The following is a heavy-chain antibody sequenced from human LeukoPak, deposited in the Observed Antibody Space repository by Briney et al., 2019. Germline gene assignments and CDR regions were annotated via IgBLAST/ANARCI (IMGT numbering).Heavy chain of an antibody. CDR1: GFTVSNNY. CDR2: IYSGGTT. Sequence: GGSLRLSCAASGFTVSNNYMSWVRQAPGKGLEWVSVIYSGGTTYYADSVKGRFTISRDNSKNTLYLQMNSLRAEDTAVYYCARDRTYCGGDCYAGWFDPWGQGTLVTVSS. V-gene: IGHV3-53*01. J-gene: IGHJ5*02. CDR3: ARDRTYCGGDCYAGWFDP. D-gene: IGHD2-21*02.